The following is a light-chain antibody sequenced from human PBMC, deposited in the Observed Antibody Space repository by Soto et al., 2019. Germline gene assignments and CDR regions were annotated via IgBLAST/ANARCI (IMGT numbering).Light chain of an antibody. CDR1: QSINGNY. V-gene: IGKV3-20*01. CDR2: GTS. J-gene: IGKJ4*01. CDR3: QHYASSPCT. Sequence: EIVLTQSPGTLSLSPGYRATLSCRASQSINGNYLHWYQQKPGQAPRLLIFGTSSRATGIPDRFSGSGSGTDFTLTISRLEPEDSAVYYCQHYASSPCTFGGGTKV.